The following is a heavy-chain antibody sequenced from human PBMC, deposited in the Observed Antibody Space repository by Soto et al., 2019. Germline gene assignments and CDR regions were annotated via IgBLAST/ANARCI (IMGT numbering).Heavy chain of an antibody. CDR3: ASGPVGGNRAEYFQH. D-gene: IGHD1-26*01. J-gene: IGHJ1*01. V-gene: IGHV5-51*01. CDR1: GYSFTSYW. CDR2: IYPGDSDT. Sequence: GESLKISCKGSGYSFTSYWIGWVRQMPGKGLEWMGIIYPGDSDTRYSPSFQGQVTISADKSISTAYLQWSSLKASDTAMYYCASGPVGGNRAEYFQHWGQGTLVTVSS.